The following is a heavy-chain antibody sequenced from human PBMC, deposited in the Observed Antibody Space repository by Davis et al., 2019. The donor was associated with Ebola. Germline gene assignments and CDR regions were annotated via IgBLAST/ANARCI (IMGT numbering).Heavy chain of an antibody. V-gene: IGHV2-26*01. J-gene: IGHJ4*02. Sequence: SGPTLVKPTATLTLTCTVSGLSLRTARMGVSWIRQPPGNALEWPAHIFSSDEKSFSTSLKSRLTLSKDTSKSQVVLTMTNMDPVDTATYYCARMSSYWYLDYWGQGALVTVSS. D-gene: IGHD2-15*01. CDR2: IFSSDEK. CDR3: ARMSSYWYLDY. CDR1: GLSLRTARMG.